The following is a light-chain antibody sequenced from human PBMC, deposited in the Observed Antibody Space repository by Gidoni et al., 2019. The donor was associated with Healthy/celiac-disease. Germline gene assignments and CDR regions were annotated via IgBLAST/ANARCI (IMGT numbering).Light chain of an antibody. CDR1: QDISNY. CDR3: QQYDNLPH. V-gene: IGKV1-33*01. Sequence: DIQMTQSPSSLSASVGDRVTITCQASQDISNYLNWYQQKPGKAPKLLIYDASNLATGVPSRFSGSGSGTDFTFTISSLQPEDIATYYCQQYDNLPHFGPGTKVDIK. J-gene: IGKJ3*01. CDR2: DAS.